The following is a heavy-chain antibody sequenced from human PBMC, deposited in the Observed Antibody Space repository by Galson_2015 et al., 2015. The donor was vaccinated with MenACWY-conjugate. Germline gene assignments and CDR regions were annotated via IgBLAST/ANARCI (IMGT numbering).Heavy chain of an antibody. V-gene: IGHV1-2*02. J-gene: IGHJ4*02. CDR2: IDPKSGGA. CDR1: GYPFTAYF. D-gene: IGHD2-2*01. CDR3: TRDRHPPSAPFDY. Sequence: SVKVSCKASGYPFTAYFIHWVRQAPGQGLQWMGWIDPKSGGANYAQNFQVGVTMTRDTSISTAYMDLSSLRSDDTAVYYCTRDRHPPSAPFDYWGQGTLVTVSS.